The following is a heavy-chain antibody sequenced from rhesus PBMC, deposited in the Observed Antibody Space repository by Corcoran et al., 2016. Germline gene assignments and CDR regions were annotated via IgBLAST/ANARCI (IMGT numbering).Heavy chain of an antibody. CDR1: GGSISSSY. D-gene: IGHD4-23*01. V-gene: IGHV4-169*01. J-gene: IGHJ4*01. CDR3: ARRLNTVTFDY. CDR2: IGGRSGST. Sequence: QLQLQESGPGLVKPSETLSLTCAVSGGSISSSYWSWIRQAPGKGLEGSGYIGGRSGSTNYNHSLKRRVTLSVDTSKNQLSLKLSSVTAADTAVYYCARRLNTVTFDYWGQGVLVTVSS.